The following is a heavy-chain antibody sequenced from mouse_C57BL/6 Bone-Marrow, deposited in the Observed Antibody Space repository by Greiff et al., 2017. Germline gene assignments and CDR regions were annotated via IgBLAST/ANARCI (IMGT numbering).Heavy chain of an antibody. CDR1: GYTFTSYG. CDR2: IYPGSGTT. J-gene: IGHJ3*01. D-gene: IGHD1-2*01. Sequence: VQLQQSGAELARPGASVKLSCKASGYTFTSYGISWVKQRTGQGLEWIGEIYPGSGTTYYNEKFKGKATLTADKSASTAYMELRSLTSEDSAVYFCARSRGGLLRPFAYWGQGTLVTVSA. V-gene: IGHV1-81*01. CDR3: ARSRGGLLRPFAY.